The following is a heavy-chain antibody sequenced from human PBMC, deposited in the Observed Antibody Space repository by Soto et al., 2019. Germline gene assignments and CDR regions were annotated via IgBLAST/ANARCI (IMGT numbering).Heavy chain of an antibody. CDR3: ASRVEGLYSGNDRYYFDY. V-gene: IGHV4-39*01. CDR2: IYYSGTS. Sequence: SETLSLTCTFSGGSISSYYWVWIRQPPGKGLEWIGTIYYSGTSYHNPSLKSRVTISVDTSKNQFSLTLTSVTAADTAVYYCASRVEGLYSGNDRYYFDYWGQGTLVTVSS. CDR1: GGSISSYY. D-gene: IGHD5-12*01. J-gene: IGHJ4*02.